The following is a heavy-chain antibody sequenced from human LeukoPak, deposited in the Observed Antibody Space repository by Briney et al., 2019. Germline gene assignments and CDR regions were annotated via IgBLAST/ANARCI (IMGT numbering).Heavy chain of an antibody. D-gene: IGHD3-10*01. CDR1: GYTLTSYD. CDR3: ARATAGYYYGSGSYQLTVYFDY. Sequence: GASVKVSCKASGYTLTSYDINWVRQATGQGLEWMGWMNPNSGNTGYAQKFQGRVTITRNTSISTAYMELSSLRSEDTAVYYCARATAGYYYGSGSYQLTVYFDYWGQGTLVTVSS. V-gene: IGHV1-8*01. J-gene: IGHJ4*02. CDR2: MNPNSGNT.